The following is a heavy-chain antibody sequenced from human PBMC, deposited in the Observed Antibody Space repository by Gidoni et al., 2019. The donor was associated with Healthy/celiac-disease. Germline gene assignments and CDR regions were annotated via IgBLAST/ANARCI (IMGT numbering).Heavy chain of an antibody. CDR2: MSGSGGST. CDR1: GFTFRSYA. Sequence: EVQLLESGGGLVQPGGSLRLSCAASGFTFRSYAMSWVRQAPGKGLEWGSAMSGSGGSTYYADSVKGRFTISRDNSKNTLYLQMNSLRAEDTAVYYCAKGAGMAVAGTDYWGQGTLVTVSS. CDR3: AKGAGMAVAGTDY. V-gene: IGHV3-23*01. D-gene: IGHD6-19*01. J-gene: IGHJ4*02.